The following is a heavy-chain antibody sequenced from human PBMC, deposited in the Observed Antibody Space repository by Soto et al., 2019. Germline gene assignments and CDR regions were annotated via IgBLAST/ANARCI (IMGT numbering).Heavy chain of an antibody. D-gene: IGHD3-10*01. Sequence: SETLSLTCTVSGASLRSGSYYWSWIRQPPGKGLEWIGYISHSGRTNYDPSLKSRLTMSVDTSQNQFSLQLNSVTAADTAVYYCSYGSSFDYWGQGTLVTVSS. CDR3: SYGSSFDY. CDR1: GASLRSGSYY. CDR2: ISHSGRT. J-gene: IGHJ4*02. V-gene: IGHV4-61*01.